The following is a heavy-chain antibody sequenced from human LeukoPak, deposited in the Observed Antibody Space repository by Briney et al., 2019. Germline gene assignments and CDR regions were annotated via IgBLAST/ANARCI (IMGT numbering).Heavy chain of an antibody. Sequence: GGSLRLSCEASGFTFSTYAMTWVRQAPGKGLEWVSAISGSGGSTYCADSVKGRFTIARDNSKNTLYLQMNSLRAEDTALYYCXXXXXYXLXXSYFDXWGQGTLVTVSS. J-gene: IGHJ4*02. CDR2: ISGSGGST. CDR3: XXXXXYXLXXSYFDX. CDR1: GFTFSTYA. V-gene: IGHV3-23*01.